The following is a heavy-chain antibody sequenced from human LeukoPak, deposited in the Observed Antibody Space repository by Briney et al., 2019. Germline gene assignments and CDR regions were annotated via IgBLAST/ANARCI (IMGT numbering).Heavy chain of an antibody. CDR3: ARPSYSYGFY. J-gene: IGHJ4*02. D-gene: IGHD5-18*01. CDR1: GDSIRSYY. Sequence: PSETLSLTCTVSGDSIRSYYWSWIRQPPGKGLEWIGYIYYSGSTNSNPSLRSRVAISVDTSKNQFSLKVSSVTAADTAVYYCARPSYSYGFYWGQGTLVTVSS. V-gene: IGHV4-59*08. CDR2: IYYSGST.